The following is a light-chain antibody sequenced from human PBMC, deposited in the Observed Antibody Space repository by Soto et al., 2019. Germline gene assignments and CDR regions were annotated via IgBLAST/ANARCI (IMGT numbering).Light chain of an antibody. V-gene: IGKV1-5*01. J-gene: IGKJ4*01. CDR1: RSISDW. CDR2: DAS. Sequence: DIQMTQSPSSLSPSVGDRVTITCRASRSISDWLAWYQQKPGKAPELLIFDASNLKSGVSSRFSGSGSGTDFTLTISSLQAEDFATYYCQQTRSYPSTFGGGTKVDIK. CDR3: QQTRSYPST.